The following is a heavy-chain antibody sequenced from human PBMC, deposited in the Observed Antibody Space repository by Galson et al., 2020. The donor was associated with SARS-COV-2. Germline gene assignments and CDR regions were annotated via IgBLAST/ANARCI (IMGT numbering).Heavy chain of an antibody. CDR3: AKSLLSETFSSGGL. CDR2: INPNSDDT. CDR1: GYIFSDFY. Sequence: RLEGSVKVSCRASGYIFSDFYIHWVRQAPGQGLEWMGWINPNSDDTNYAQNFQGRVTMTRDTSISTAYMELSRLRSDDTAVYYCAKSLLSETFSSGGLWGQGTLVTVSS. V-gene: IGHV1-2*02. D-gene: IGHD3-22*01. J-gene: IGHJ4*02.